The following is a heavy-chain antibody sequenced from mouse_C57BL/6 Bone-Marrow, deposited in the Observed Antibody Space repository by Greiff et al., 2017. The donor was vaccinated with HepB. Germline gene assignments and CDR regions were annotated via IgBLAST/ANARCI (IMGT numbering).Heavy chain of an antibody. CDR3: ARSMVTTGFAY. J-gene: IGHJ3*01. Sequence: EVQRVESGGGLVQPGGSLKLSCAASGFTFSDYYMYWVRQTPEKRLEWVAYISNGGGSTYYPDTVKGRFTISRDNAKNTLYLQMSRLKSEDTAMYYCARSMVTTGFAYWGQGTLVTVSA. D-gene: IGHD2-2*01. V-gene: IGHV5-12*01. CDR1: GFTFSDYY. CDR2: ISNGGGST.